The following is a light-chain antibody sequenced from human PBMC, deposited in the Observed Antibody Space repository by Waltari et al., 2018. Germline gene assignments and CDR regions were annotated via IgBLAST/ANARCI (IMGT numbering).Light chain of an antibody. CDR3: MQALQTPRT. J-gene: IGKJ1*01. CDR2: LGS. V-gene: IGKV2-28*01. Sequence: DIVMTQSPLSLPVTPGEQASISCRSSQSLLHSNGYNYLDWYLQKPGQSPQLLIYLGSNRASGAPDRFSGSGSGTDFTLKISRVEAEDVGVYYCMQALQTPRTFGQGTKVEIK. CDR1: QSLLHSNGYNY.